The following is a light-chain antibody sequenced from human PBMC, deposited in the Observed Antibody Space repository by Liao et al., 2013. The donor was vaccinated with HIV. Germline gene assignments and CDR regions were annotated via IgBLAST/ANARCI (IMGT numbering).Light chain of an antibody. J-gene: IGLJ1*01. V-gene: IGLV3-21*01. CDR3: QVWDSSTAV. CDR2: YDR. CDR1: NIGSNS. Sequence: SYELTQPPSVSVAPGKTARITCGGNNIGSNSVHWYQQRPGQAPVVVIYYDRDRPSGIPERFSGSNSGNTATLTISRVEVGDEADYYCQVWDSSTAVFGTGTKVTVL.